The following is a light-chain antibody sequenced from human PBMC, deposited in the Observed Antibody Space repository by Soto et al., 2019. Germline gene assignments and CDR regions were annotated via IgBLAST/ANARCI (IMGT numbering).Light chain of an antibody. J-gene: IGKJ3*01. CDR2: AGF. V-gene: IGKV1-27*01. CDR3: QKYNSVPPFT. CDR1: QGISND. Sequence: DIQMTQSPSSLSASVGDRVTITCRASQGISNDLAWYQQKPGKVPKLLIYAGFTLQSGVPPRFSGSGSGTDFTLTISSLQPEDVATYYCQKYNSVPPFTFGPGTKVDI.